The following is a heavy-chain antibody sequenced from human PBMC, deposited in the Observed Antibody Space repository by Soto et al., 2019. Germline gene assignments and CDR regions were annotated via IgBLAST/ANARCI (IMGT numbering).Heavy chain of an antibody. CDR1: GYSITNGYY. D-gene: IGHD3-3*02. CDR2: IYHSGNT. Sequence: SETLSLTCAVSGYSITNGYYWGWIRQSPGKGLEWIGSIYHSGNTYYNPSLKSRVTLSIDTSKNQFSLKLRSVTAADTAMYYCARVKLAGRGSFHDWGQGTLVTVSS. V-gene: IGHV4-38-2*01. CDR3: ARVKLAGRGSFHD. J-gene: IGHJ4*02.